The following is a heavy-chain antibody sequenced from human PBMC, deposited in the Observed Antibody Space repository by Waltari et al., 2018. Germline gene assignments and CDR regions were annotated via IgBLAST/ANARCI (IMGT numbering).Heavy chain of an antibody. CDR2: ISDSGVIT. J-gene: IGHJ4*02. CDR3: ARHLYSIDYLELGN. CDR1: GFNFISYA. V-gene: IGHV3-23*01. Sequence: EVHLLESGGGLAQPGGSLRLSCAASGFNFISYAMSWVRQGPGKGLVWVSGISDSGVITKYADSVKGRFTVSRDNSKNTVFLQLNSLRAEDTAIYYCARHLYSIDYLELGNWGQGTLVTVSS. D-gene: IGHD3-22*01.